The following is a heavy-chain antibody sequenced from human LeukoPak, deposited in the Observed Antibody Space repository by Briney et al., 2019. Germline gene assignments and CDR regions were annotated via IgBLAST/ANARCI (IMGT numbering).Heavy chain of an antibody. Sequence: GASVKVSCKASGGTFSSYAISWVRQAPGQGLEWMGGIIPIFGTANYAQKFQGRVTITRNTSISTAYMELSSLRSEDTAVYYCARVLTMVRGVIGYWGQGTLVTVSS. J-gene: IGHJ4*02. CDR1: GGTFSSYA. CDR2: IIPIFGTA. V-gene: IGHV1-69*05. CDR3: ARVLTMVRGVIGY. D-gene: IGHD3-10*01.